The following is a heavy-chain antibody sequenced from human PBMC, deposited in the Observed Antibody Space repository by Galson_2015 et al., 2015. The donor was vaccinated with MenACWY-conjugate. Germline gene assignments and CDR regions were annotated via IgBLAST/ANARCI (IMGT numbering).Heavy chain of an antibody. CDR2: IIPIFGAA. Sequence: SVKVSCKASGGTFSSYGISWVRQAPGQGLEWMGAIIPIFGAANYAQRFRGRVTMTADESTTTAYMELSSLRSEDTAVYYCARDGHSSTWNQYNWFDPWGQGTLVTVSS. CDR3: ARDGHSSTWNQYNWFDP. J-gene: IGHJ5*02. D-gene: IGHD6-13*01. CDR1: GGTFSSYG. V-gene: IGHV1-69*13.